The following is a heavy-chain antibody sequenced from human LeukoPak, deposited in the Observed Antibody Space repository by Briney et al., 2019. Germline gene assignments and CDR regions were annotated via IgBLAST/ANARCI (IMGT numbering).Heavy chain of an antibody. D-gene: IGHD4-17*01. CDR1: GGSISSYY. CDR2: NYTSGTT. Sequence: SETLSLTCTVSGGSISSYYWNWIRQPAGKGLEWIGRNYTSGTTHYNPSLQSRVTMSVDTSKNQLSLKLNSVTAADTAVYYCARDPGDYNHDWYFDLWGRGTLVTVSS. J-gene: IGHJ2*01. V-gene: IGHV4-4*07. CDR3: ARDPGDYNHDWYFDL.